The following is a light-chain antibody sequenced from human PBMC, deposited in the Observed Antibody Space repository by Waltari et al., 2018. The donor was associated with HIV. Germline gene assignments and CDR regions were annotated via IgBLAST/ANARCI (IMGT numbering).Light chain of an antibody. Sequence: QSLLTQPPSVSATPGQRITISCTGNKSNIGAGNDVHWYRQLPGTAPRLLIFANSNRPSGVPDRISGSKSTASASLAITGLQAEDEGYYYCQSSDIRLHGLWVFGGGTKVTVL. CDR1: KSNIGAGND. CDR2: ANS. V-gene: IGLV1-40*01. J-gene: IGLJ3*02. CDR3: QSSDIRLHGLWV.